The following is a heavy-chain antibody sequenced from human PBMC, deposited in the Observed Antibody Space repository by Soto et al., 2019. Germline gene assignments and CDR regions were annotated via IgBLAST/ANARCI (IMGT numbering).Heavy chain of an antibody. CDR1: GGSISSSSYY. CDR3: ASKGAGPARYYYYGMDV. D-gene: IGHD6-19*01. V-gene: IGHV4-39*01. CDR2: IYYSGST. Sequence: SETLSLTCTVSGGSISSSSYYWGWIRQPPGKGLEWIGSIYYSGSTYYNPSLKSRVTISVDTSKNQFSLRLGSVTAADTAVYYCASKGAGPARYYYYGMDVWGQGTTVTVSS. J-gene: IGHJ6*02.